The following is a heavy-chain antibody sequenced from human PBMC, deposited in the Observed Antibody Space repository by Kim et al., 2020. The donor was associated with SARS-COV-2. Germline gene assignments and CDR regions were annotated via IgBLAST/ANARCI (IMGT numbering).Heavy chain of an antibody. D-gene: IGHD2-21*02. CDR3: ARRVTKYCDGMDV. V-gene: IGHV3-30*09. Sequence: CGASGEGRFAISRDNSKKMLYLQMNSLRPEDTAVYYCARRVTKYCDGMDVWGQGTTVTVSS. J-gene: IGHJ6*02.